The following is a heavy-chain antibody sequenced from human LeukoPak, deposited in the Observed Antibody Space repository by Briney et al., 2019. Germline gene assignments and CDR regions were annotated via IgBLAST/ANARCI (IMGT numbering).Heavy chain of an antibody. CDR2: IAHPGSTK. CDR1: GVTLSGYA. J-gene: IGHJ4*02. CDR3: AKDGSWSCTD. D-gene: IGHD2-8*02. Sequence: GGSLRLSCAASGVTLSGYAIHWVRDGPGKGLGRAAYIAHPGSTKYTADSVKGRSTISRDNSRRRRILKMNSLRADTPPVYYCAKDGSWSCTDWGQGTLVTVSS. V-gene: IGHV3-30*02.